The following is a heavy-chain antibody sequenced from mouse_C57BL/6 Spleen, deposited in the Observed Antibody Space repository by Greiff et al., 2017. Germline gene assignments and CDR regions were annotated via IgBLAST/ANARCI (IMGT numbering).Heavy chain of an antibody. Sequence: QVQLQQPGAELVMPGASVKLSCKASGYTFTSYWMHWVKQRPGQGLEWIGEIDPSDSYTNYNQKFKGKSTLTVDKSSSTAYMQLSSLTSEDSAVYYCARRDSYYFDYWGQGTTLTVSS. CDR1: GYTFTSYW. CDR3: ARRDSYYFDY. D-gene: IGHD3-3*01. J-gene: IGHJ2*01. V-gene: IGHV1-69*01. CDR2: IDPSDSYT.